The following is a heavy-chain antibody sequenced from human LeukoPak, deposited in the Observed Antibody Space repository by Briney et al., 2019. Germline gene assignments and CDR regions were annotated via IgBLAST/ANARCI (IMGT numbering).Heavy chain of an antibody. V-gene: IGHV5-51*01. Sequence: GASLKISCEGSGSCFTSYWICSVRQLPGKGLEWMGIIYPGDSDTRYSPSFQGQVTISADKSISTAYLQWSSLKASDTAMYYCAAGAPSSGYFHYWGQGTLVTVSS. D-gene: IGHD3-22*01. CDR3: AAGAPSSGYFHY. CDR2: IYPGDSDT. J-gene: IGHJ4*02. CDR1: GSCFTSYW.